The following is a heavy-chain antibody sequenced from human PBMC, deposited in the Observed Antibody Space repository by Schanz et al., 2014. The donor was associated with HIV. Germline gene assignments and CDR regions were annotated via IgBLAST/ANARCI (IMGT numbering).Heavy chain of an antibody. J-gene: IGHJ5*02. V-gene: IGHV1-8*01. D-gene: IGHD6-6*01. CDR3: ARARAKIEGRPVGNWFDP. CDR2: MNPNSGHT. Sequence: QVQLVQSGAEVKMPGASVKVSCKSSGYTFSSYDINWVRQATGQGLEWMGWMNPNSGHTGYAQKFQGRVDMTRSTSISAAYMELGGLTTEDTGVYFCARARAKIEGRPVGNWFDPWGQGTLVTVSS. CDR1: GYTFSSYD.